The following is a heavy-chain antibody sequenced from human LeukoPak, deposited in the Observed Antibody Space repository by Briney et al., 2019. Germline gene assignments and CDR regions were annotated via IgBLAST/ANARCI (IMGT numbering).Heavy chain of an antibody. CDR1: GYTFTSYG. Sequence: ASVKVSCKASGYTFTSYGISWVRQAPGQGLEWMGWISAYNGNTNYAQKLQGRVTMTTDTSTSTAYMELRSLRSDDTAVYYCARGDLVQLERLSFDYWGQGTLVTVSS. CDR3: ARGDLVQLERLSFDY. V-gene: IGHV1-18*01. J-gene: IGHJ4*02. CDR2: ISAYNGNT. D-gene: IGHD1-1*01.